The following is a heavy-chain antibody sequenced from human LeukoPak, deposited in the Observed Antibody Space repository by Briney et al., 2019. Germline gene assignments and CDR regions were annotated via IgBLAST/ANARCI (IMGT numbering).Heavy chain of an antibody. Sequence: ASVKVSCKASGGTFSSYAISWVRQAPGQGLEWMGGIIPIFGTANYAQKFQGRVTITADKSTSTAYMELSSLRSEDTAVYYCARGSGYYDSSGYDKLNFDYWGQGTLVTVSS. J-gene: IGHJ4*02. CDR1: GGTFSSYA. CDR2: IIPIFGTA. CDR3: ARGSGYYDSSGYDKLNFDY. D-gene: IGHD3-22*01. V-gene: IGHV1-69*06.